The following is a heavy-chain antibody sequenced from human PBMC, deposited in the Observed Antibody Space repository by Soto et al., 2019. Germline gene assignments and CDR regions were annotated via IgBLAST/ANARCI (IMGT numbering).Heavy chain of an antibody. CDR3: AKGEYSSPSVFDY. D-gene: IGHD6-6*01. V-gene: IGHV3-23*01. CDR2: ISGSGGST. CDR1: GFTFSSYA. Sequence: LRLSCAASGFTFSSYAMSWVRRAPGKGLEWVSAISGSGGSTYYADSVKGRFTISRDNSKNTLYLQMNSLRAEDTAVYYCAKGEYSSPSVFDYWGQGTLVTVSS. J-gene: IGHJ4*02.